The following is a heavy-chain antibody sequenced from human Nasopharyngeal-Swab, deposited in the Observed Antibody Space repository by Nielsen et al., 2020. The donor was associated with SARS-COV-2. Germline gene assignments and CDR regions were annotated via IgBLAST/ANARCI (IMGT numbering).Heavy chain of an antibody. V-gene: IGHV4-34*01. CDR2: INHSGST. D-gene: IGHD4-17*01. J-gene: IGHJ4*02. CDR1: GGSFSGYY. CDR3: ARGNGAFDY. Sequence: SETLSLTCAVYGGSFSGYYWSWIRQPPGKGLEWIGEINHSGSTNYNPSLKRRVTISGDTSKNQFSLKLSSVTAADTAVYYCARGNGAFDYWGQGTLVTVSS.